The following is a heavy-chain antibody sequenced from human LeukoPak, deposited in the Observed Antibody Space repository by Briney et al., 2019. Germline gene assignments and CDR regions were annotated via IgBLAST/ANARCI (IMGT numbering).Heavy chain of an antibody. J-gene: IGHJ5*02. CDR2: INAGNGNT. CDR3: ARILGYCSSTSCYDWFDP. CDR1: GYTFTSYA. V-gene: IGHV1-3*01. Sequence: GASVKVSCKASGYTFTSYAMHWVRQAPGQRLEWMGWINAGNGNTKYSQKFQGRVTITGDTSASTAYMELSSLRSEDTAVYYCARILGYCSSTSCYDWFDPWGQGTLVTVSS. D-gene: IGHD2-2*01.